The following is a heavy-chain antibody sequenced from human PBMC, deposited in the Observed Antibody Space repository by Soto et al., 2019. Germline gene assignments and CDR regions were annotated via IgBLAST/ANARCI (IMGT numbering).Heavy chain of an antibody. CDR3: GKSPADYGDDVSYSDY. CDR1: GFTFSSYA. V-gene: IGHV3-23*01. J-gene: IGHJ4*02. D-gene: IGHD4-17*01. Sequence: GGSLRLSCAASGFTFSSYAMSWVRQAPGKGLEWVSAISGSGGSTYYADSVKGRFTISRDNSKNTLYLQMNSLRAEDTAVHYCGKSPADYGDDVSYSDYWGQGTLVNVSS. CDR2: ISGSGGST.